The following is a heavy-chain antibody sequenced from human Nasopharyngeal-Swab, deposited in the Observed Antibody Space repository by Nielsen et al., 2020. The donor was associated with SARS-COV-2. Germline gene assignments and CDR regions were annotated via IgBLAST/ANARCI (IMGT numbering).Heavy chain of an antibody. V-gene: IGHV1-8*02. Sequence: ASVKVSCKASGGTFSSYAISWVRQAPGQGLEWMGWMNPNSGNTGYAQKFQGRVTMTRNTSIGTAYMELSSLRSEDTAVYYCARAGSIQLWFDYYYYYYMDVWGKGTTVTVSS. D-gene: IGHD5-18*01. CDR3: ARAGSIQLWFDYYYYYYMDV. CDR1: GGTFSSYA. J-gene: IGHJ6*03. CDR2: MNPNSGNT.